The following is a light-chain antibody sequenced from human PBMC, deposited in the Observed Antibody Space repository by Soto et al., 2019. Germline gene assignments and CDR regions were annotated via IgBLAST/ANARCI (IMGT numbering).Light chain of an antibody. CDR2: TGS. CDR3: QQANSFPLT. Sequence: DIQXTXXPSSXSASVGDRVSITCRASQGISSWLAWYQQKPGRAPKLLIYTGSSLQSGVPSRFSGTGSGTDFTLTISSLQPEDVATYYCQQANSFPLTFGGGTKVEIK. CDR1: QGISSW. J-gene: IGKJ4*01. V-gene: IGKV1-12*01.